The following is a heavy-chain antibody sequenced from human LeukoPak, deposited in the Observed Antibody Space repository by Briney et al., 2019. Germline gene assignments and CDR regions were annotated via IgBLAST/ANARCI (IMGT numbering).Heavy chain of an antibody. CDR3: ARMNRGELLGYFQH. J-gene: IGHJ1*01. CDR2: ISYDGSNK. D-gene: IGHD1-26*01. CDR1: GFTFSSYA. Sequence: GGSLILSCAASGFTFSSYAMHWVRQAPGKGLEWVAVISYDGSNKYYADSVKGRFTISRDNSKNTLYLQMNSLRAEDTAVYYCARMNRGELLGYFQHWGQGTLVTVSS. V-gene: IGHV3-30*01.